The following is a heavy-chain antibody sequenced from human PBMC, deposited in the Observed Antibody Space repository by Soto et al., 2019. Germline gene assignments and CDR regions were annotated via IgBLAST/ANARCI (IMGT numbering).Heavy chain of an antibody. CDR2: IYYSGST. V-gene: IGHV4-31*03. Sequence: QVQLQESGPGLVKPSQTLSLTCTVSGGSISSGGYYWSWIRQHPGKGLEWIGYIYYSGSTYCNPSLKGRVTISVDTSKNQFSLKLSSVTAADTAGYYCARDPGGTYSVDWGQGTLVTVSS. J-gene: IGHJ4*02. D-gene: IGHD2-15*01. CDR3: ARDPGGTYSVD. CDR1: GGSISSGGYY.